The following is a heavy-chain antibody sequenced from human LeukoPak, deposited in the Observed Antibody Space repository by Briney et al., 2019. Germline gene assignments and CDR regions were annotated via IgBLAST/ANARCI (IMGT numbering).Heavy chain of an antibody. CDR3: ARRYSYPDAFDI. CDR1: GGTFSSYA. J-gene: IGHJ3*02. D-gene: IGHD5-18*01. Sequence: ASVKVSCKASGGTFSSYAISWVQQAPGQGLEWMGRIIPIFGTANYAQKFQGRVTITTDESTSTAYMELSSLRSEDTAVYYCARRYSYPDAFDIWGQGTMVTVSS. CDR2: IIPIFGTA. V-gene: IGHV1-69*05.